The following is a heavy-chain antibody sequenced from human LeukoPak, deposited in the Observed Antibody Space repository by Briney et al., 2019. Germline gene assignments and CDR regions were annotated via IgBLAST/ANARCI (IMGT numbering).Heavy chain of an antibody. CDR2: INPNSGGT. V-gene: IGHV1-2*02. Sequence: ASVKVSCKASGYTFTDYYIHWVRQAPRQGLEWRGWINPNSGGTHFAQNFQGRVTMARDTSISTAYMDLSRLRSDDTAVYYCARSPRYFDWLMTFDPWGQGTLVTVSS. J-gene: IGHJ5*02. CDR1: GYTFTDYY. D-gene: IGHD3-9*01. CDR3: ARSPRYFDWLMTFDP.